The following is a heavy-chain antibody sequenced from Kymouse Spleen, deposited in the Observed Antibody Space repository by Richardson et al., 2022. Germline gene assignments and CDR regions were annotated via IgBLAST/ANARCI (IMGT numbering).Heavy chain of an antibody. D-gene: IGHD3-10*01. J-gene: IGHJ4*02. CDR1: GFTFSSYG. CDR3: ARDSYYYGSGSYPFDY. CDR2: IWYDGSNK. Sequence: QVQLVESGGGVVQPGRSLRLSCAASGFTFSSYGMHWVRQAPGKGLEWVAVIWYDGSNKYYADSVKGRFTISRDNSKNTLYLQMNSLRAEDTAVYYCARDSYYYGSGSYPFDYWGQGTLVTVSS. V-gene: IGHV3-33*01.